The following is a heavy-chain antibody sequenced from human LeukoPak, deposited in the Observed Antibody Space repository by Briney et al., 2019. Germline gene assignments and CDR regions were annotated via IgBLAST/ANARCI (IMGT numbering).Heavy chain of an antibody. J-gene: IGHJ4*02. CDR2: ISYTGST. CDR1: GGSISSYY. Sequence: SETLSLTCTVSGGSISSYYVSWIRQSPGKGLEWIGYISYTGSTDYNPSLKSRVTISVDMSKNQFSLKVSSVTAADTAVYYCARGSVYFDSWGQGTLVTVSS. CDR3: ARGSVYFDS. V-gene: IGHV4-59*01.